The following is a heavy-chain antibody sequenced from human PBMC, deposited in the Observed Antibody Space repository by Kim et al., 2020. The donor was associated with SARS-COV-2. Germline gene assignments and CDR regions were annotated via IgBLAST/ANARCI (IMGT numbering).Heavy chain of an antibody. Sequence: GGSLRLSCAASGFTFSTYWMAWVRQAPGKGLEWVANIRQDGYERDYVDSVKGRFTVSRDNAKNSLFLQMNSLRAEDTAVYYCARDPGDDYFVYWGQGTLVTVSS. CDR3: ARDPGDDYFVY. CDR1: GFTFSTYW. D-gene: IGHD3-16*01. V-gene: IGHV3-7*03. J-gene: IGHJ4*02. CDR2: IRQDGYER.